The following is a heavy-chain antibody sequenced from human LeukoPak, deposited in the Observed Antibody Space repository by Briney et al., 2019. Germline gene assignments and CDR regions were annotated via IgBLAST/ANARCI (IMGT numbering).Heavy chain of an antibody. Sequence: SVKVSCKASGGTFSSYAISWVRQAPGQGLEWMGGIIPIFGKAKYAQKFQGRVTITADESTSTAYMELSSLRSEDTAVYYCARVFRYCSSTSCPPSYYYYGMDVWGQGTTVTVSS. J-gene: IGHJ6*02. CDR1: GGTFSSYA. D-gene: IGHD2-2*01. V-gene: IGHV1-69*13. CDR2: IIPIFGKA. CDR3: ARVFRYCSSTSCPPSYYYYGMDV.